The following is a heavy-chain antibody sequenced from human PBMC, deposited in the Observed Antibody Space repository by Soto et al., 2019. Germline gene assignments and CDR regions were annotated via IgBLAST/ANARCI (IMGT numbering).Heavy chain of an antibody. CDR1: GGSISRGDCF. Sequence: QVQLQESGPGLVKPSQTLSLTCTVSGGSISRGDCFWSWIRQSPGKGLEWIGYIFYSGTTYYNPSLKSRVTVSVDTSKDPFSLELNSVTAADTAVYYCAKAYSDYGRYFDLWGRGTLVTVSS. D-gene: IGHD4-17*01. J-gene: IGHJ2*01. CDR2: IFYSGTT. CDR3: AKAYSDYGRYFDL. V-gene: IGHV4-31*03.